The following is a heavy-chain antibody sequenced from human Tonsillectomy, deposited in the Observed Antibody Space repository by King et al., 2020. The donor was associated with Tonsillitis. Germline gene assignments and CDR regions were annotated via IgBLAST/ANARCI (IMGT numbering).Heavy chain of an antibody. CDR1: GFTFSNYW. D-gene: IGHD5-18*01. CDR3: ARVLSGYNYGYPIEQGVDAFDI. J-gene: IGHJ3*02. V-gene: IGHV3-7*03. CDR2: IKQDGSEK. Sequence: QLVQSGGGLVQPGGSLRLSCAASGFTFSNYWMSWVRQAPGKGLEWVANIKQDGSEKYYVDSVKGRFTISRDNAKNSLYLQMNSLRAEDTAVYYCARVLSGYNYGYPIEQGVDAFDIWGQGTMVSVSS.